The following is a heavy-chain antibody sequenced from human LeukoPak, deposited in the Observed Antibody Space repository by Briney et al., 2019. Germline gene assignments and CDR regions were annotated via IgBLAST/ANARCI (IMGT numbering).Heavy chain of an antibody. D-gene: IGHD2-2*01. CDR3: ARGYCSSTSCDPFDY. CDR2: INPNSGGT. J-gene: IGHJ4*02. V-gene: IGHV1-2*02. Sequence: ASVKVSCKASGYTFTGYYMHWVRQAPGQGLEWMGWINPNSGGTNYAQKLQGRVTMTTDTSTSTAYMELRSLRSDDTAVYYCARGYCSSTSCDPFDYWGQGTLVTVSS. CDR1: GYTFTGYY.